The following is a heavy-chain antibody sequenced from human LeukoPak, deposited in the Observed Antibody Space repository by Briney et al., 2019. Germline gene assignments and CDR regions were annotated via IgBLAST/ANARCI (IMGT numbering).Heavy chain of an antibody. CDR2: IYSGGST. D-gene: IGHD3-9*01. J-gene: IGHJ3*02. Sequence: GGSLRLSCAASGFTVSSNYMSWVRQAPGKGLEWVSVIYSGGSTYYADSVKGRFTISRDNSKNTLYLQMNSLRAEDTAVYYCARDLGVPDILTGYFGGNIWGQGTMVTVSS. CDR3: ARDLGVPDILTGYFGGNI. CDR1: GFTVSSNY. V-gene: IGHV3-66*01.